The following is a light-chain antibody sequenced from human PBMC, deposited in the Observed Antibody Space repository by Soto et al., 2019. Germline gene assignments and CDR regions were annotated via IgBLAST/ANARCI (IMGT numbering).Light chain of an antibody. CDR1: QSISTW. J-gene: IGKJ1*01. Sequence: MELTQSPSTRSASVADRVTIICRASQSISTWLAWYQLKPGKAPKLLIYDASTLEGGVPSRFSGIGSGTEFTRTLSGLQPDDFATYYCQQSWTFGQGTKVDIK. V-gene: IGKV1-5*02. CDR2: DAS. CDR3: QQSWT.